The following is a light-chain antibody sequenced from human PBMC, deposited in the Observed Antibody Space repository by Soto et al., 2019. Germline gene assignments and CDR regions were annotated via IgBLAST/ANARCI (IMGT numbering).Light chain of an antibody. CDR2: GAS. CDR3: QQCRGSRT. V-gene: IGKV3-20*01. J-gene: IGKJ1*01. CDR1: QSVSSVY. Sequence: EIVLTQSPCTLSLSPGERATLSCRASQSVSSVYLAWYQQKPGQAPRLLIHGASTRATGIPDRFSGTGSGTDFTLTISRLEPEDFAVYYCQQCRGSRTFGQGTKVDI.